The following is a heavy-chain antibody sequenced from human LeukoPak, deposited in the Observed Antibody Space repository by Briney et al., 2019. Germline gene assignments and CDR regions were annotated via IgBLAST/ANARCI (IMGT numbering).Heavy chain of an antibody. Sequence: ASVKVSCKASGGTFSSYAISWVRQAPGQGLEWTGWISGSNGNTNYAQKFLGRVTMTADTSTSTAYMELRSLTSDDTAVYYCARSGRGTYYYFDLWGQGTLVTVSS. CDR1: GGTFSSYA. CDR2: ISGSNGNT. D-gene: IGHD3-10*01. CDR3: ARSGRGTYYYFDL. V-gene: IGHV1-18*01. J-gene: IGHJ4*02.